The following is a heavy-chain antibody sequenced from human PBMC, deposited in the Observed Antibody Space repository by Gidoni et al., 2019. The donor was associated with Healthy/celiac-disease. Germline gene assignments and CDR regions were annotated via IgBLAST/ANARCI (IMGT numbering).Heavy chain of an antibody. CDR2: ISSSSSYT. CDR1: GFTFSDYY. CDR3: ASSHDYGDPFDY. D-gene: IGHD4-17*01. Sequence: QVQLVESGGGLVKPGGSLRISCAASGFTFSDYYMSWIRQAPGKGLEWVSYISSSSSYTNYADSVKGRFTISRDNAKNSLYLQMNSLRAEDTAVYYCASSHDYGDPFDYWGQGTLVTVSS. J-gene: IGHJ4*02. V-gene: IGHV3-11*06.